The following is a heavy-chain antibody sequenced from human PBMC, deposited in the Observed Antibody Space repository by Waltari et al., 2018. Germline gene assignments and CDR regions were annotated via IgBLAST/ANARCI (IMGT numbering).Heavy chain of an antibody. D-gene: IGHD2-2*01. J-gene: IGHJ4*02. Sequence: EVQLLESGGGLVQPGGSLRLSCEASGSTFNTFAMSWVRQAPGKGLEWVSSIISSGGSTFYADSVKGRFTISRDNSKRTLYLQMNSLRDEDTAVYYCAKEYSSRWPEIFLHYWGQGTLVTVSS. CDR2: IISSGGST. CDR1: GSTFNTFA. CDR3: AKEYSSRWPEIFLHY. V-gene: IGHV3-23*01.